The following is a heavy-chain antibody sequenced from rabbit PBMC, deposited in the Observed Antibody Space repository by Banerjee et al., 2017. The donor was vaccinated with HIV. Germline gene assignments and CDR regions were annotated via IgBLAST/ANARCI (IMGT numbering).Heavy chain of an antibody. CDR1: GFSFSSSYW. D-gene: IGHD4-1*01. CDR3: ARSSGWGEFRL. V-gene: IGHV1S45*01. J-gene: IGHJ3*01. Sequence: QEQLVESGGGLVKPEGSLTLTCTASGFSFSSSYWICWVRQAPGKGLEWIACIHTISGSAYYASWMISRFTITSNTNQNTVTLQMTSLTGADTATYFCARSSGWGEFRLWGQGTSSPS. CDR2: IHTISGSA.